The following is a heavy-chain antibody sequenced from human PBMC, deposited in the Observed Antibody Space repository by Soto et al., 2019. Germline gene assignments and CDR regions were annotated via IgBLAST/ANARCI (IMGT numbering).Heavy chain of an antibody. V-gene: IGHV1-46*01. Sequence: QVQLVQSGAEVKKPGASVKVSCKASGYTFTNFYLHWVRQAPGQGLEWVGIINPTGGDTSYAQKFQGRVKRTRDPSWIRVYRGLSSLSSEDPAFFCGAGGGGVKYIWVQYSPGRAVGAKGTTVT. D-gene: IGHD3-16*01. CDR1: GYTFTNFY. CDR3: AGGGGVKYIWVQYSPGRAV. CDR2: INPTGGDT. J-gene: IGHJ6*04.